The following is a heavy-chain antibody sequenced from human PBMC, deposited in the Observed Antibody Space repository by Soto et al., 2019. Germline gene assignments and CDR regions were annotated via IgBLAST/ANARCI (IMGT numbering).Heavy chain of an antibody. CDR3: ARDPRYYDFWSGKYNWFDP. CDR1: GGTFSSYA. D-gene: IGHD3-3*01. Sequence: SVKVSCKASGGTFSSYAISWVRQAPGQGLEWTGGIIPIFGTANYAQKFQGRVTITADESTSTAYMELSSLRSEDTAVYYCARDPRYYDFWSGKYNWFDPWGQGTLVTVSS. V-gene: IGHV1-69*13. J-gene: IGHJ5*02. CDR2: IIPIFGTA.